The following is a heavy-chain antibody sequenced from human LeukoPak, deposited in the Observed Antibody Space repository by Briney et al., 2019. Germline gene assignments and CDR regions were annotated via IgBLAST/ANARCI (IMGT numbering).Heavy chain of an antibody. J-gene: IGHJ4*02. V-gene: IGHV1-46*01. CDR1: GYTFTSYY. Sequence: ASVKVSCKASGYTFTSYYMHWVRQAPGQGLEWMGIINPSGGSTSYAQKFQGRVTMTTDTSTSTAYMELRSLRSDDTAVYYCASGYYDSSPSDGFDYWDQGTLVTVSS. CDR2: INPSGGST. CDR3: ASGYYDSSPSDGFDY. D-gene: IGHD3-22*01.